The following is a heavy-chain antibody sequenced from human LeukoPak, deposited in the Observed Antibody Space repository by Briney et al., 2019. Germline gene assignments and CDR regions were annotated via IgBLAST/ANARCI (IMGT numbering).Heavy chain of an antibody. CDR3: ATLAGYIYGVTSDF. CDR2: ISYSGST. J-gene: IGHJ4*02. D-gene: IGHD5-18*01. Sequence: SETLPLTCTVSGASISNFYWSWIRQPPGKGLEWIGDISYSGSTNYNPSLKSRVTISVDTSRNQFSLKLTSVTAADTAVYYCATLAGYIYGVTSDFWGQGTLVTVSS. V-gene: IGHV4-59*08. CDR1: GASISNFY.